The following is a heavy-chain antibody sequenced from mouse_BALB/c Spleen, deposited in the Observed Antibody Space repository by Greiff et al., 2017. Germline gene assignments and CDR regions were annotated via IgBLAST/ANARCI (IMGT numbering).Heavy chain of an antibody. Sequence: VQLQQSGPGLVQPSQSLSITCTVSGFSLTSYGVHWVRQSPGKGLEWLGVIWSGGSTDYNAAFISRLSISKDNSKSQVFFKMNSLQANDTAIYYCARGPFNWYFDVWGAGTTVTVSS. CDR2: IWSGGST. CDR3: ARGPFNWYFDV. J-gene: IGHJ1*01. V-gene: IGHV2-2*02. CDR1: GFSLTSYG.